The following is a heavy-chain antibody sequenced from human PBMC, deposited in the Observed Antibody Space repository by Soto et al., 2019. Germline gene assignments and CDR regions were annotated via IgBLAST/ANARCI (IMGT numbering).Heavy chain of an antibody. V-gene: IGHV3-11*01. CDR1: GFPFSDSY. CDR3: ARRRQLVANWLDP. Sequence: GGSLRLSCAASGFPFSDSYMAWIRQAPWKGLEEIATISSTGITPYYADSVKGRFTISRDNAQNSLYLEMNNLRAEDTAVYYCARRRQLVANWLDPWGQGILVTVSS. D-gene: IGHD6-6*01. CDR2: ISSTGITP. J-gene: IGHJ5*02.